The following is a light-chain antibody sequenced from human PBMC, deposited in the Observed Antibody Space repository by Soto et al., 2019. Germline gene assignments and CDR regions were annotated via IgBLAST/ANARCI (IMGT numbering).Light chain of an antibody. Sequence: QSVLTQPPSASGTPGQRVTISCSGSSSNIGSNSVNWYQQVPGTAPKILIYSNSQRPSGVPDRFSGSKSGTSASLAISGLQSEDEADYYCGVWHDSVNVRYLLGTGTKVTVL. CDR1: SSNIGSNS. CDR3: GVWHDSVNVRYL. V-gene: IGLV1-44*01. CDR2: SNS. J-gene: IGLJ1*01.